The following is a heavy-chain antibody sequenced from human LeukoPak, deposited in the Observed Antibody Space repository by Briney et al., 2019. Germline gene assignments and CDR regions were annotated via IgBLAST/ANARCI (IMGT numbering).Heavy chain of an antibody. CDR3: ARDEPITAGERGDY. Sequence: ASVKVSCKASGYIFTGYYMHWVRQAPGQGLERMGWINPKSGGTNYAQKFQGRVTMTRDTSISTAYMELSRLRSDDTTVYYCARDEPITAGERGDYWGQGTLVTVSS. V-gene: IGHV1-2*02. CDR1: GYIFTGYY. CDR2: INPKSGGT. D-gene: IGHD6-13*01. J-gene: IGHJ4*02.